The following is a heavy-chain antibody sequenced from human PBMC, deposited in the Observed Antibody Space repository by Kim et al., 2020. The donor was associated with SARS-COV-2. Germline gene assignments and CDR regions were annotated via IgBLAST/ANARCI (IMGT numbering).Heavy chain of an antibody. CDR1: GFTFSSYS. CDR3: ARVTLVATKDFDY. J-gene: IGHJ4*02. D-gene: IGHD5-12*01. V-gene: IGHV3-21*01. CDR2: ISSSSSYI. Sequence: GGSLRLSCAASGFTFSSYSMNWVRQAPGKGLEWVSSISSSSSYIYYADSVKGRFTISRDNAKNSLYLQMNSLRAEDTAVYYCARVTLVATKDFDYWGQGTLVTVSS.